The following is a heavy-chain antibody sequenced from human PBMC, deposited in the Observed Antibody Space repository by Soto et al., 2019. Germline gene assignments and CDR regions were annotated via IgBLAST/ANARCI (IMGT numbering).Heavy chain of an antibody. V-gene: IGHV3-23*01. CDR3: AKSGSGWPYYFYYMDV. J-gene: IGHJ6*03. D-gene: IGHD6-19*01. CDR2: ISGSGGRT. Sequence: GGSLRLSCAASGFTFSSYAMSWVRQAPGKGLEWVSAISGSGGRTYYADSAKGRFTISRDNSKNTLYLQMNSLRAEDTAVYYCAKSGSGWPYYFYYMDVWGKGTTVTVSS. CDR1: GFTFSSYA.